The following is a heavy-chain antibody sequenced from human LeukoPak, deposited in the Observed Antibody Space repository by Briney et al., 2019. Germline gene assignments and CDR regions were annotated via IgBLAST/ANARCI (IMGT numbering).Heavy chain of an antibody. CDR1: GFSFNYNA. J-gene: IGHJ4*02. D-gene: IGHD5-18*01. Sequence: GGSLRLSCAASGFSFNYNAMSWVRQAPGKGLEWVPGISGSGGRTFYADAVKGRFTISRDNSKNTLYLHMNNLRDDDTAVYYCAKDIWGGTAMVFDYWGQGTLVTVSS. V-gene: IGHV3-23*01. CDR3: AKDIWGGTAMVFDY. CDR2: ISGSGGRT.